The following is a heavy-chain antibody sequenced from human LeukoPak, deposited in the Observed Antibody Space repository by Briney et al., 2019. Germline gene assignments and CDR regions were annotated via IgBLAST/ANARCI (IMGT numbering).Heavy chain of an antibody. Sequence: SETLSLTCTVSGGSISSYYWSWIRQPAGKGLEWIGRIYTSGSTNYNPSLKSRVTMSVDTSKNQFSLKLSSVTAADTAVYYCAREGDFEQSPAYGLDVWGQGTTVTVSS. V-gene: IGHV4-4*07. CDR3: AREGDFEQSPAYGLDV. CDR2: IYTSGST. CDR1: GGSISSYY. J-gene: IGHJ6*02. D-gene: IGHD3-16*01.